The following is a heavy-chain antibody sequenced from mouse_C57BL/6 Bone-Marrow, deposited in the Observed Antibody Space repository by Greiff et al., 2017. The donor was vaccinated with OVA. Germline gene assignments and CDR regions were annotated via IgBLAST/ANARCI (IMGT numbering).Heavy chain of an antibody. CDR3: AREGLRRPYFDY. CDR1: GYTFTSYW. V-gene: IGHV1-50*01. J-gene: IGHJ2*01. Sequence: QVQLQQPGAELVKPGASVKLSCKASGYTFTSYWMQWVKQRPGQGLEWIGEIDPSDSYTNSNQKFKGKATLTVDTSSSPAYMQLSDLTTEDSAVYYCAREGLRRPYFDYWGQGTTLTVSS. D-gene: IGHD2-2*01. CDR2: IDPSDSYT.